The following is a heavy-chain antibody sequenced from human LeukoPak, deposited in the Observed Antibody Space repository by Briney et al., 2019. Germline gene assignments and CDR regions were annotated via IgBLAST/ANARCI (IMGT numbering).Heavy chain of an antibody. J-gene: IGHJ4*02. CDR3: AKDGGLTGDNYFDH. D-gene: IGHD3-9*01. Sequence: GGSLRLSCETSGFTFISYGMHWLRQTPGKGLEWVAVISKDGGNKFYADSLKGQVTISRDDSKNTIHLYMNTLRPEDSGIYYCAKDGGLTGDNYFDHWGLGTRVTVSS. V-gene: IGHV3-30*18. CDR2: ISKDGGNK. CDR1: GFTFISYG.